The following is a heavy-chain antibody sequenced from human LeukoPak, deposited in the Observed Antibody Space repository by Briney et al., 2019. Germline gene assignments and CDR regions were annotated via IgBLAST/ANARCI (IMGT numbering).Heavy chain of an antibody. J-gene: IGHJ6*03. CDR2: INHSGST. D-gene: IGHD6-19*01. V-gene: IGHV4-34*01. CDR1: GGSFSGYY. Sequence: SETLSLTCAAYGGSFSGYYWSWIRQPPGKGLEWIGEINHSGSTNYNPSLKSRVTISVDTSKNQFSLKLSSVTAADTAVYYCARYGAVAGTFSYYYYYMDVWGKGTTVTVSS. CDR3: ARYGAVAGTFSYYYYYMDV.